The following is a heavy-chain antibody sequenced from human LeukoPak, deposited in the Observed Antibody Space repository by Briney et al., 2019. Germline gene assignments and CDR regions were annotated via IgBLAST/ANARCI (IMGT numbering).Heavy chain of an antibody. J-gene: IGHJ6*02. CDR3: ATYTHWVAGDV. D-gene: IGHD3-16*01. CDR1: GFTFSDSW. Sequence: TGGSLRLSCAASGFTFSDSWMSWVRQAPGKGLEGVANMNQDGSAKDYVDSVKGRFTISRDNARNSLYLQMSSLRAEDTAVYYCATYTHWVAGDVWGQGTTVTVSS. V-gene: IGHV3-7*01. CDR2: MNQDGSAK.